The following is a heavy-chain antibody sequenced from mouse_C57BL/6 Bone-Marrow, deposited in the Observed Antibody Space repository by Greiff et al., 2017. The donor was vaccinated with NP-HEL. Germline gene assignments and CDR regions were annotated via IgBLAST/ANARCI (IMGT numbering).Heavy chain of an antibody. CDR1: GYTFTTYP. CDR2: FHPYNDDT. V-gene: IGHV1-47*01. CDR3: ARRDGYYSYFDY. D-gene: IGHD2-3*01. Sequence: QVQLKESGAELVKPGASVKMSCKASGYTFTTYPIEWMKQNHGKSLEWIGNFHPYNDDTKYNEKFKGKATLTVEKSSSTVYLELSRLTSDDSAVYYCARRDGYYSYFDYWGQGTTLTVSS. J-gene: IGHJ2*01.